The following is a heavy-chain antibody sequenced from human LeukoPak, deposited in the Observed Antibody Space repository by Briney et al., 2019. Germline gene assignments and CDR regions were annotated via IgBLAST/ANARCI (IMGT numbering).Heavy chain of an antibody. J-gene: IGHJ4*02. V-gene: IGHV3-53*01. CDR1: GFTVSSNS. CDR2: IYSDNT. CDR3: ARLSYSSGRTFDY. Sequence: PGGSLRLSCTVSGFTVSSNSMSWVRQAPGKGLEWVSFIYSDNTHYSNSVKGRFTISRDNSKNTLYLQMNSLRAEDTAVYYCARLSYSSGRTFDYWGQGTLVTVSS. D-gene: IGHD6-19*01.